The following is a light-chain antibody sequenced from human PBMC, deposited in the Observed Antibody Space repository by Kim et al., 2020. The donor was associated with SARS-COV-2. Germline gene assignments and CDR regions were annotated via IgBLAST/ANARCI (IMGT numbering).Light chain of an antibody. CDR3: QKYDSAPLP. CDR1: QGISSR. J-gene: IGKJ4*01. V-gene: IGKV1-27*01. Sequence: ASGGDRVTITCRARQGISSRLAWYQQKPGKVPKLLSYAASTLLSGVPARFSGSGSGTDFTLNISSLQPEDVGSYYCQKYDSAPLPFGGGTKVDIK. CDR2: AAS.